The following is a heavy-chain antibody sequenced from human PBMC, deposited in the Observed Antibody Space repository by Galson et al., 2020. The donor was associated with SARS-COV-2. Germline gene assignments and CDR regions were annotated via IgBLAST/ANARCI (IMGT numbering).Heavy chain of an antibody. CDR3: ARHEGLTGYSFDH. CDR2: ISSRTNTI. D-gene: IGHD3-9*01. Sequence: GESLKISCAASGFIISSFGMNWVRQAPGKGLEWFSSISSRTNTIYYADSVKGRFTISRDNAKNSLYLQINSLRAEDTAVYYCARHEGLTGYSFDHWGLGTLLTVSS. CDR1: GFIISSFG. V-gene: IGHV3-21*01. J-gene: IGHJ4*02.